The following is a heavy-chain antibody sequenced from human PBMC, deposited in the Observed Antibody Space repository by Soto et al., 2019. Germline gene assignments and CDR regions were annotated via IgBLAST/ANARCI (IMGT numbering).Heavy chain of an antibody. CDR2: INPNSGGT. CDR1: GYTFTGKY. D-gene: IGHD4-4*01. Sequence: QVQLVQSGAEVKKPGVSVKVSCKASGYTFTGKYMLWVRQAPGQGLEWMGWINPNSGGTNYAQKFQGRVTMTRDTSISTAYMELSRLRSDDTAVYYCARSPPGDSKTNWFDPWGQGTLVTVSS. V-gene: IGHV1-2*02. CDR3: ARSPPGDSKTNWFDP. J-gene: IGHJ5*02.